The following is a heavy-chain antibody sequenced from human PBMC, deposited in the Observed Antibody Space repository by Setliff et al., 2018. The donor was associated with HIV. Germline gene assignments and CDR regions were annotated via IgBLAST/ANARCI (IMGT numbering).Heavy chain of an antibody. CDR2: ISKMGTTI. CDR3: ARELYREWDY. CDR1: GLTLSDYW. V-gene: IGHV3-74*01. Sequence: LRLSCAASGLTLSDYWMHWVRQAPGKGLEWVSHISKMGTTIKYADSVKGRFTISRDNSKNTVYLQMNSLRVEDTAVYYCARELYREWDYWGQGTLVTVS. J-gene: IGHJ4*02. D-gene: IGHD3-16*02.